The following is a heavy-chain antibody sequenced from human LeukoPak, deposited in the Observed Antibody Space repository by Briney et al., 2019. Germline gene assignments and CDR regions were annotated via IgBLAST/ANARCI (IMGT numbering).Heavy chain of an antibody. CDR1: GFTFSSYS. CDR3: ARVGRTVTTYYYYYMDV. V-gene: IGHV3-21*01. CDR2: ISSSSSYI. D-gene: IGHD4-17*01. Sequence: PGGSLRLSCAASGFTFSSYSMNWVRQAPGKGLEWVSSISSSSSYIYYADSVKGRFTISRDNAKNSLYLQMNSLRAEDTAVYYCARVGRTVTTYYYYYMDVWGKGTTVTISS. J-gene: IGHJ6*03.